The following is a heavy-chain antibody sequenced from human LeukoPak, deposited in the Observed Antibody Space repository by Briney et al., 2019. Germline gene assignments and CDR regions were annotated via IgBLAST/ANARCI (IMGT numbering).Heavy chain of an antibody. J-gene: IGHJ3*02. CDR3: AKDHGYYDSSGPYAFDI. V-gene: IGHV3-53*05. D-gene: IGHD3-22*01. CDR1: GFTVSSYY. Sequence: GGSLRLFCAVSGFTVSSYYMRWVRQAPGKGLVWVSVIYSGGSTYYAASVKGRFTISRDNSKNTLYLQMNSLRAEDTAVYYCAKDHGYYDSSGPYAFDIWGQGTMVTVSS. CDR2: IYSGGST.